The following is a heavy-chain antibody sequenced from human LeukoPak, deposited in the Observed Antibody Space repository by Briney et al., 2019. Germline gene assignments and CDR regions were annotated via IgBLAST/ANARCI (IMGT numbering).Heavy chain of an antibody. CDR1: GGSISSYY. CDR2: IYYSGST. Sequence: PSETLSLTCTDSGGSISSYYTRWIRQPPGKGLEWIGYIYYSGSTNYNPSLESRITVSVDTSKNQFSLKLTSVTAADTAVYYCARQHEILTGYAFDILGQRTMVTVSS. J-gene: IGHJ3*02. V-gene: IGHV4-59*08. CDR3: ARQHEILTGYAFDI. D-gene: IGHD3-9*01.